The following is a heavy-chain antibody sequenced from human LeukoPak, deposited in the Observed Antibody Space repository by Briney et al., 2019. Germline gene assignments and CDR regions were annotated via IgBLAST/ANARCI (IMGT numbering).Heavy chain of an antibody. CDR2: IYYRGST. Sequence: SETLSLTCTVSGGSISSSSYYWGWIRQPPGKGLEWIGRIYYRGSTYYNPSLKRRVTISVGTSKNQFSLKLSSVTAADTAVYYCARVSFWSGYYPYYFDYWGQGTLVTVSS. CDR3: ARVSFWSGYYPYYFDY. D-gene: IGHD3-3*01. V-gene: IGHV4-39*01. CDR1: GGSISSSSYY. J-gene: IGHJ4*02.